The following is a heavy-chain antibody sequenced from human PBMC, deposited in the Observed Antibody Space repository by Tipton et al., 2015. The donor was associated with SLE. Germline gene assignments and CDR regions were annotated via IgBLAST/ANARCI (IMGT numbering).Heavy chain of an antibody. CDR2: IWYDGTNK. CDR1: GFNFNTHG. J-gene: IGHJ4*02. V-gene: IGHV3-33*01. CDR3: ARDHIIVPAALAY. D-gene: IGHD2-2*01. Sequence: SLRLSCAASGFNFNTHGMHWVRQAPGKGLEWVAVIWYDGTNKYYSDSVRGRFSISRDNSKNTLYLQMNSLRAEDTAVYYCARDHIIVPAALAYWGQGTLVTVSS.